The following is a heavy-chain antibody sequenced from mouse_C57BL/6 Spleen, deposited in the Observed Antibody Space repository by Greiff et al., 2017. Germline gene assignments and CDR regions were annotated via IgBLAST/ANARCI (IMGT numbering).Heavy chain of an antibody. CDR3: ARLGIYYGNYKVFDY. CDR1: GYTFTSYG. CDR2: IYIGNGYT. D-gene: IGHD2-1*01. V-gene: IGHV1-58*01. J-gene: IGHJ2*01. Sequence: VQLKESGAELVRPGSSVKMSCKTSGYTFTSYGINWVKQRPGQGLEWIGYIYIGNGYTEYNEKFKGKATLTSDTSSSTAYMQLSSLTSEDSAIYFCARLGIYYGNYKVFDYWGQGTTLTVSS.